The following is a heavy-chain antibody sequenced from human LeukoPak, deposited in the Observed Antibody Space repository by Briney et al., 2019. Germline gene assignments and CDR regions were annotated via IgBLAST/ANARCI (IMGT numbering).Heavy chain of an antibody. CDR3: ARDKAPGIAAAVVPTDAFDI. Sequence: SETLSLTCTVSGYSISSGYYWGWIRQPPGKGLEWIGSIYHSGSTYYSPSLKSRVTISVDTSKTQFSLKLNSVTAADTAVYYCARDKAPGIAAAVVPTDAFDIWGQGTMVTVSS. CDR1: GYSISSGYY. CDR2: IYHSGST. V-gene: IGHV4-38-2*02. J-gene: IGHJ3*02. D-gene: IGHD6-13*01.